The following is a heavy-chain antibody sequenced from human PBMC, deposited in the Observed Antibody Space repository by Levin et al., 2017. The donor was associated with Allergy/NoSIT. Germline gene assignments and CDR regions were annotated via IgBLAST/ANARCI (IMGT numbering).Heavy chain of an antibody. J-gene: IGHJ2*01. CDR3: ARDRSYTSWPYWYFDL. D-gene: IGHD2-2*01. CDR2: IFTGGKI. V-gene: IGHV3-53*01. Sequence: GESLKISCAASGFTLSNHYMSWVRQAPGKGLEWVSVIFTGGKIYYADSVKGRFTISRDNSKNTLYLQMNSLRAEDTAVYYCARDRSYTSWPYWYFDLWGRGTLVTVSS. CDR1: GFTLSNHY.